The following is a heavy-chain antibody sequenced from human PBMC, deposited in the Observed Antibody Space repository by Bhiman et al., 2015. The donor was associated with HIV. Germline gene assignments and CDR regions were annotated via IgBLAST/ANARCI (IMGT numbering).Heavy chain of an antibody. CDR2: ISYDGSNK. V-gene: IGHV3-30*03. J-gene: IGHJ4*02. D-gene: IGHD4-23*01. CDR1: GFTFSSYG. Sequence: QVQLVESGGGVVQPGRSLRLSCAASGFTFSSYGMHWVRQAPGKGLEWVAVISYDGSNKYYADSVKGRFTISRDNSKNTLYLQMNSLRAEDTAVYYCASDYGGNTYYFDYWGQGTLVTVSS. CDR3: ASDYGGNTYYFDY.